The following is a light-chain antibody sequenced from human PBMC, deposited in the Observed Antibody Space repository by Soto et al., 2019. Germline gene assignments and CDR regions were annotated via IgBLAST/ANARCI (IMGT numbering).Light chain of an antibody. CDR3: HQYGTSPYT. Sequence: EIGLTQSPGTLSLSPGERATLSCRASQSVSRTYLAWYQQKPGQAPGLLIYDVSSRATGIPDRFSGSGSGTDFSLTISRLEPEDFAVYYCHQYGTSPYTFGQGTKLEIK. V-gene: IGKV3-20*01. CDR1: QSVSRTY. J-gene: IGKJ2*01. CDR2: DVS.